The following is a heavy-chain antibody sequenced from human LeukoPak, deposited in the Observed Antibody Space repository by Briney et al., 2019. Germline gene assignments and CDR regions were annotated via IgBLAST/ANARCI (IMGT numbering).Heavy chain of an antibody. D-gene: IGHD1-7*01. CDR1: GYTFTSYG. J-gene: IGHJ4*02. Sequence: ASVKVCCEASGYTFTSYGISWVRQAPGQGLEWMGWISAYNGNTNYAQKLQGRVTMTTDTSTSTAYMELRSLRSDDTAVYYCATASEYNWNFVFWGQGTLVTVSS. CDR3: ATASEYNWNFVF. CDR2: ISAYNGNT. V-gene: IGHV1-18*01.